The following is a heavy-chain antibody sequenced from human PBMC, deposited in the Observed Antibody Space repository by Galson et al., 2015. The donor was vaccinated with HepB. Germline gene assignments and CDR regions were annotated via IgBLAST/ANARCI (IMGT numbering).Heavy chain of an antibody. D-gene: IGHD5-18*01. CDR2: ISGSGGST. J-gene: IGHJ4*02. CDR3: AKSGSAMVTPNYFDY. CDR1: GFTFSSYA. Sequence: SLRLSCAASGFTFSSYAMRWVRQAPGKGLEWVSGISGSGGSTYYADSVKGRFTISRDNSKNTLYLQMSSLGAEDTAIYYCAKSGSAMVTPNYFDYWGQGSLVTVSP. V-gene: IGHV3-23*01.